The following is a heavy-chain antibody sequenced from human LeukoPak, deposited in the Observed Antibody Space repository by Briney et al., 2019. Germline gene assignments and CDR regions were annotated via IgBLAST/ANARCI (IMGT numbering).Heavy chain of an antibody. CDR3: ARDNPPGLGIRADAFDI. Sequence: SVKVSCKASGGTFSSYAISWVQQAPGQGLEWMGGIIPIFGTANYAQKFQGRVTITTDESTSTAYMELSSLRSEDTAVYYCARDNPPGLGIRADAFDIWGQGTMVTVSS. D-gene: IGHD7-27*01. CDR2: IIPIFGTA. CDR1: GGTFSSYA. V-gene: IGHV1-69*05. J-gene: IGHJ3*02.